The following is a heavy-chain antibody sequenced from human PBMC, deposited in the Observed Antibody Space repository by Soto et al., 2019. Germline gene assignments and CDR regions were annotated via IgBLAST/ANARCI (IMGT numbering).Heavy chain of an antibody. CDR2: MNPNSGNT. CDR1: GYTFTSYD. D-gene: IGHD3-10*01. CDR3: ARGGLSLLWFGELLSPPQGHDYYYGMDV. J-gene: IGHJ6*02. V-gene: IGHV1-8*01. Sequence: ASVKVSCKASGYTFTSYDINWVRQATGQGLEWMGWMNPNSGNTGYAQKFQGRVTMTRNTSIGTAYMELSSLRSEDTAVYYCARGGLSLLWFGELLSPPQGHDYYYGMDVWGQGTTVTVS.